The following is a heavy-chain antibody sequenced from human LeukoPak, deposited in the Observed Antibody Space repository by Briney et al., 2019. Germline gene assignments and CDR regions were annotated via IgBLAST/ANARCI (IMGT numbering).Heavy chain of an antibody. Sequence: ASVKVSCKASGYTFTSYGISWVRQAPGQGLEWMGWISAYNGNTNYAQKLQGRVTMTTDTSTSTAYMELSSLRSEDTAVYYCARGTMVRGVIRPYFDYWGQGTLVTVSS. CDR2: ISAYNGNT. D-gene: IGHD3-10*01. CDR3: ARGTMVRGVIRPYFDY. J-gene: IGHJ4*02. CDR1: GYTFTSYG. V-gene: IGHV1-18*01.